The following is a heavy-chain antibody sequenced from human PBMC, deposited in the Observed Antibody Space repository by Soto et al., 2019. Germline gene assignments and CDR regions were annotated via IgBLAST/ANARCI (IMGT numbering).Heavy chain of an antibody. CDR1: GFTFDSYA. CDR3: AKGAAGTGAARRSVDY. D-gene: IGHD6-6*01. J-gene: IGHJ4*02. CDR2: ISGSGGST. V-gene: IGHV3-23*01. Sequence: EVQLLESGGGLVQPGGSLRLSCAASGFTFDSYAMNWVRQAPGKGLEWVSAISGSGGSTYYSDSVKGRFTLSRDNSKNTLYLQMTSLRAEDTAIYFCAKGAAGTGAARRSVDYWGQGTLVTVSS.